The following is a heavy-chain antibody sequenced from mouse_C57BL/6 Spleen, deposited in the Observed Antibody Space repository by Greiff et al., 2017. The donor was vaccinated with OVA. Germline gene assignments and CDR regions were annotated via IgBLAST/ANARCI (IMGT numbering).Heavy chain of an antibody. CDR3: ARYERDEYDGAMDY. CDR2: IRNKANGYTT. Sequence: EVQRVESGGGLVQPGGSLSLSCAASGFTFTDYYMSWVRQPPGKALEWLGFIRNKANGYTTEYSASVKGRFTISRDNSQSIHYLQMNALRAEDSATYYCARYERDEYDGAMDYWGQGTSVTVSS. J-gene: IGHJ4*01. CDR1: GFTFTDYY. V-gene: IGHV7-3*01. D-gene: IGHD2-4*01.